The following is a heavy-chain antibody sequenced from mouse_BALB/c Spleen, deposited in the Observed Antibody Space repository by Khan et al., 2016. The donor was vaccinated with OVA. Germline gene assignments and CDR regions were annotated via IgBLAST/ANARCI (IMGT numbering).Heavy chain of an antibody. CDR2: IYPYNVGT. CDR1: GFTFTSYV. V-gene: IGHV1S136*01. J-gene: IGHJ3*01. CDR3: ARGGFGSFAY. Sequence: VQLKQSGPELVKPGASVKMSCKASGFTFTSYVLHWVKQKPGQGLECIGNIYPYNVGTEYNEKFKGKATLTSDKSSSTAYMELSSLTSDDSAVYYCARGGFGSFAYWGQGTLVTVSA. D-gene: IGHD2-2*01.